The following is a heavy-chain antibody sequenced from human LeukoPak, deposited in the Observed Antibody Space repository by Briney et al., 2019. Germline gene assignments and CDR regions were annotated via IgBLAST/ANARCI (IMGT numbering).Heavy chain of an antibody. Sequence: GGSLRLSCAAPGFTVSSNYMSWVRQAPGKGLEWASVIYSGGSTYYADSVKGRFTISRDNSKNTLYLQMNSLRAEDTAVYYCARDLGYSYGYGAFDIWGQGTMVTVSS. J-gene: IGHJ3*02. D-gene: IGHD5-18*01. CDR2: IYSGGST. V-gene: IGHV3-53*01. CDR3: ARDLGYSYGYGAFDI. CDR1: GFTVSSNY.